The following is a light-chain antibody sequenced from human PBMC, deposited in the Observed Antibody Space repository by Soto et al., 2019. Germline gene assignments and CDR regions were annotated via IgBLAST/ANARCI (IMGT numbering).Light chain of an antibody. V-gene: IGLV1-44*01. J-gene: IGLJ1*01. CDR3: AAWDDSLDGYV. CDR1: SSNIGGNS. CDR2: SKN. Sequence: QSVLAQPPSASGTPGQRVTISCSGSSSNIGGNSVNWYQQLPGTAPKLLIYSKNQRPSGVPDRFSGSKSGTSASLAISGLQSDDEADYFCAAWDDSLDGYVFGTGTKVTAL.